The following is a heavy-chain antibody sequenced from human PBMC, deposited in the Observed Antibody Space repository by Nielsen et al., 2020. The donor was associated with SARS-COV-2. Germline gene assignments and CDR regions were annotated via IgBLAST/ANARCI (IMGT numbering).Heavy chain of an antibody. CDR2: ISGGSATI. V-gene: IGHV3-48*01. CDR3: ARSPFHRSSWYGMDV. D-gene: IGHD6-13*01. CDR1: GFSFSSYA. J-gene: IGHJ6*02. Sequence: GESLKISCAASGFSFSSYAMTWVRQAPGKGLEWASYISGGSATIYYADSVKGRFTISRDNVKNSLYLQLSSLSAEDTAVYYCARSPFHRSSWYGMDVWGQGTTVTVSS.